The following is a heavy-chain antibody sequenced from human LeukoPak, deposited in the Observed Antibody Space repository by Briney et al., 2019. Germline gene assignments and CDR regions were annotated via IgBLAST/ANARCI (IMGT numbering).Heavy chain of an antibody. CDR2: INHSGST. Sequence: KPSETLSLTCAVYGGSFSGYYWSWIRQPPGKGLEWIGEINHSGSTNYNPSLKSRVTISVDTSKNQFSLKLSSVTAADTAVYYCARASAAGTGLGLGYYYYMDVWGKGTTVTVSS. V-gene: IGHV4-34*01. D-gene: IGHD6-19*01. CDR3: ARASAAGTGLGLGYYYYMDV. CDR1: GGSFSGYY. J-gene: IGHJ6*03.